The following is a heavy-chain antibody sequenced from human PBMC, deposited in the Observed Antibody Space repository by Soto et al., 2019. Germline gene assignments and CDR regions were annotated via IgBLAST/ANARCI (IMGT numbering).Heavy chain of an antibody. J-gene: IGHJ6*02. CDR3: ARAAWYYYGMDV. CDR2: IWPDGSNR. CDR1: GFIFNTYG. D-gene: IGHD6-25*01. V-gene: IGHV3-33*01. Sequence: GRARRVSCAAAGFIFNTYGMHWVRQAPGKGLEWVAVIWPDGSNRYYADSVSGQFTISSDNSKNTLFLQMNSMRAEDTAVSYCARAAWYYYGMDVWGQGTTVTGSS.